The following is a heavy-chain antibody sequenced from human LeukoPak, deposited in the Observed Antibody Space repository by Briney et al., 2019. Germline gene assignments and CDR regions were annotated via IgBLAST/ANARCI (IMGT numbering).Heavy chain of an antibody. J-gene: IGHJ3*02. D-gene: IGHD2-15*01. V-gene: IGHV4-59*01. CDR2: IYYSGST. CDR3: ARDWVYCSGGSCYSLAAFDI. Sequence: SETLSLTCTVCGGSISSYYWSWIRQPPGKGLEWIGYIYYSGSTNYNPSLKSRVTISVDTSKNQFSLKLSSVTAADTAVYYCARDWVYCSGGSCYSLAAFDIWGQGTMVTVSS. CDR1: GGSISSYY.